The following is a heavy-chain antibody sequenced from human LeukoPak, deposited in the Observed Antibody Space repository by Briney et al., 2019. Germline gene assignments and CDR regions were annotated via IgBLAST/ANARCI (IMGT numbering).Heavy chain of an antibody. D-gene: IGHD1-26*01. Sequence: PGGSLRLSCAASGFTFSSYAMSWVRQAPGKGLEWVSAISGSGGSTYYADSVKGRFTISRDNSKNTLYLQMNSLRSEDTAVYYCAREGQIWEPGLYYFDYWGQGTLVTVSS. CDR1: GFTFSSYA. CDR2: ISGSGGST. CDR3: AREGQIWEPGLYYFDY. V-gene: IGHV3-23*01. J-gene: IGHJ4*02.